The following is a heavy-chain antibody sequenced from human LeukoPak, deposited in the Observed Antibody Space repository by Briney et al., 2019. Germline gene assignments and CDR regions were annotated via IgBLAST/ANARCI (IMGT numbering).Heavy chain of an antibody. D-gene: IGHD2-21*02. J-gene: IGHJ4*02. V-gene: IGHV3-23*01. CDR2: ISGTSGTI. CDR3: AKRLGDPRAFDY. Sequence: PAGSLTLSCPAPGFTFSNYAMSWVRQAPGKGLEWVSGISGTSGTINYAAPVKGRFTISRDNSKNPLYLQVNSLRVDDMAVYYCAKRLGDPRAFDYWGQGTLVTVSS. CDR1: GFTFSNYA.